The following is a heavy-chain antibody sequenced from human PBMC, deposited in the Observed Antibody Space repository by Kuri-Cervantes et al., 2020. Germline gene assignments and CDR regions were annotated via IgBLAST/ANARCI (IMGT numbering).Heavy chain of an antibody. J-gene: IGHJ4*02. CDR2: IYYSGST. CDR3: ARHEWYSNYYFDC. CDR1: GGSISSSSHY. V-gene: IGHV4-39*01. D-gene: IGHD4-11*01. Sequence: SETLSLTCNESGGSISSSSHYWGWIRQPPGKGLEWIGSIYYSGSTYYNPSLKSRVTISVDTSKNQFSLRLSSVTAADTAVYYCARHEWYSNYYFDCWGQGTLVTVSS.